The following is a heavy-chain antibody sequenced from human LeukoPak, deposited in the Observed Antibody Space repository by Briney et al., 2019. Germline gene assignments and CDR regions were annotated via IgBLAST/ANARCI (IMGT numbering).Heavy chain of an antibody. CDR2: IYTSGST. V-gene: IGHV4-61*02. CDR1: GGSISSGDYY. CDR3: AREGPATAIREIWFDP. D-gene: IGHD2-21*02. J-gene: IGHJ5*02. Sequence: SETLSLTCTVSGGSISSGDYYWSWIRQPAGKRLEWIGRIYTSGSTNYNPSLKSRVTISVDTSKNQFSLKLSSVTAADTAVYYCAREGPATAIREIWFDPWGQGTLVTVSS.